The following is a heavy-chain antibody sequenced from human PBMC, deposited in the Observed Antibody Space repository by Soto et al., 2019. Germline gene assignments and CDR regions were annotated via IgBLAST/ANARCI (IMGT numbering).Heavy chain of an antibody. D-gene: IGHD4-17*01. Sequence: EVQLLESGGGLVQPGGSLRLSCAASEFTFSSYAVSWLRQAPGKGLEWVSAISGSGGSTYYADSVKGRFTISRDNSKNTLYLQMNSLRPEDTAVYYCARENDCGVENTGWYFDLWGRGTLVTVSS. CDR1: EFTFSSYA. CDR3: ARENDCGVENTGWYFDL. V-gene: IGHV3-23*01. CDR2: ISGSGGST. J-gene: IGHJ2*01.